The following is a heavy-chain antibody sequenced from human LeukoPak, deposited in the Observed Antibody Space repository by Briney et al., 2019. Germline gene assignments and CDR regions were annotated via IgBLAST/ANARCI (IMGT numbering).Heavy chain of an antibody. J-gene: IGHJ3*02. V-gene: IGHV4-34*01. D-gene: IGHD3-16*02. CDR2: INHSGST. CDR3: AKDLHYDYVWGSYRYVAAFDI. Sequence: PSETLSLTCAVYGGSFSGYYWSWIRQPPGKGLEWIGEINHSGSTNYNPSLKSRVTISVDTSKNQFSLKLSSVTAADTAVYYCAKDLHYDYVWGSYRYVAAFDIWGQGTMVTVSS. CDR1: GGSFSGYY.